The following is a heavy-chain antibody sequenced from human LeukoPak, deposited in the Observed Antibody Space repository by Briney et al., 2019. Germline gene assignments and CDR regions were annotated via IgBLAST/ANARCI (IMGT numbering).Heavy chain of an antibody. CDR3: ARDPDPNYYDSSGLSGRFAH. D-gene: IGHD3-22*01. CDR1: GGSISSGAYY. V-gene: IGHV4-31*03. Sequence: PSETLSLTCTVSGGSISSGAYYWSWIRQHPGKGLEWIGYIYFTGSAYYNPSLKSRVTISVETSKNQFSLKLSSVTAADTAIYYCARDPDPNYYDSSGLSGRFAHWGQGTLVTVSS. CDR2: IYFTGSA. J-gene: IGHJ4*02.